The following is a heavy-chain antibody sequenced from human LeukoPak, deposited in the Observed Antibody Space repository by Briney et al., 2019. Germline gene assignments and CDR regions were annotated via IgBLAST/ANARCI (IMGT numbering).Heavy chain of an antibody. CDR2: ISYDGSNK. CDR1: GFTFSSYG. CDR3: ARSSAFSVRSFDP. V-gene: IGHV3-30*03. J-gene: IGHJ5*02. Sequence: GGSLRLSCAASGFTFSSYGMHWVRQAPGKGLEWVAVISYDGSNKYYADSVKGRFTISRDNANNSLYLQMNSLRAEDTAVYYCARSSAFSVRSFDPWGQGTLVTVSS. D-gene: IGHD3-10*01.